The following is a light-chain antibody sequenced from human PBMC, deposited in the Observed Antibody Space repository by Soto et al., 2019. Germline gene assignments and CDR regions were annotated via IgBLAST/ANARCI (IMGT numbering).Light chain of an antibody. CDR1: SSDVGDYDY. CDR2: EVS. J-gene: IGLJ3*02. Sequence: QSVLTQPASVSGSPGQSITISCTGTSSDVGDYDYVSWYQQHPGKAPKLMIYEVSNRPSGVSNRLSGSKSGNTASLTISGLQAEDEADFYCSSYRSSGALVFGGGTKLTVL. CDR3: SSYRSSGALV. V-gene: IGLV2-14*01.